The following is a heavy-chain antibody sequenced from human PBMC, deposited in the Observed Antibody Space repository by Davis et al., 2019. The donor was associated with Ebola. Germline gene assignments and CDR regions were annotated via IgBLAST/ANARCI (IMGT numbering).Heavy chain of an antibody. CDR2: IYDSGRT. J-gene: IGHJ4*02. CDR1: DGSISSHY. Sequence: PSETLSLTCSFSDGSISSHYWNWIRQPPGKGLEWVGIIYDSGRTNYNPSLKSRVTTSADTSKNQFSLSLRSVTAADTAVYYCVRFGRGAYWGQGTLVTVSS. D-gene: IGHD3-16*01. CDR3: VRFGRGAY. V-gene: IGHV4-59*11.